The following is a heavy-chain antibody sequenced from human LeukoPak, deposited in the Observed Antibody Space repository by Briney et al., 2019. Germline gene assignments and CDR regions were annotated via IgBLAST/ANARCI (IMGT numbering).Heavy chain of an antibody. CDR2: IYSGGST. J-gene: IGHJ3*02. Sequence: GGSLRLSCAASGFTVSSNYMSWVRQAPGKGLEWVSVIYSGGSTYYADSVKGRFTISRDNSKNTLYLQMNSLRAEDTAVYYCARDNIVGATGAFDIWGQGTMVTVSS. D-gene: IGHD1-26*01. V-gene: IGHV3-53*01. CDR3: ARDNIVGATGAFDI. CDR1: GFTVSSNY.